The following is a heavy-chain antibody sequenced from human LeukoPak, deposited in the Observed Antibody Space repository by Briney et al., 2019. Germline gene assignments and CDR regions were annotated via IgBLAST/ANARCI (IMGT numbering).Heavy chain of an antibody. D-gene: IGHD6-13*01. CDR2: IKQDGSAK. CDR3: VRQDNNSWLQIFDY. J-gene: IGHJ4*02. CDR1: GFTFSTYW. Sequence: PGGSLRLSCAASGFTFSTYWMTWVRQAPGKGLEWVANIKQDGSAKYYVDSVKGRFTISRDNAKNSLYLHMNSLRAEDTAVYYCVRQDNNSWLQIFDYWGQGTLAPVSS. V-gene: IGHV3-7*04.